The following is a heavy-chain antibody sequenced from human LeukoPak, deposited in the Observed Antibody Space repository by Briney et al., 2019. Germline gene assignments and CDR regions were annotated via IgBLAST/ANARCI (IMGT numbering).Heavy chain of an antibody. CDR1: GYTLTELS. J-gene: IGHJ4*02. D-gene: IGHD3-9*01. CDR3: ATGSLTIFTYPLDY. V-gene: IGHV1-24*01. Sequence: ASVKVYCKVSGYTLTELSMHWVRQAPGKGLEWMGGFDPEDGETIYAQKFQGRVTMTEDTSTDTAYMELSSLRSEDTAVYYCATGSLTIFTYPLDYWGQGTLVTVSS. CDR2: FDPEDGET.